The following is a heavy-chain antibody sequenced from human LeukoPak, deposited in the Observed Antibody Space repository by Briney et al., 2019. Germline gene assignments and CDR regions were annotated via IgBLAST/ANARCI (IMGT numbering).Heavy chain of an antibody. Sequence: ASVKVSCKASGYTFTGYYMHWVRQAPGQGLEWMGWINPNSGGTNYAQKFQGWVTMTRDTSNSTAYMELSRLRSDDTAVYYCARAVAWGYYYGMDVWGQGTTVTVSS. D-gene: IGHD3-16*01. CDR1: GYTFTGYY. J-gene: IGHJ6*02. CDR3: ARAVAWGYYYGMDV. CDR2: INPNSGGT. V-gene: IGHV1-2*04.